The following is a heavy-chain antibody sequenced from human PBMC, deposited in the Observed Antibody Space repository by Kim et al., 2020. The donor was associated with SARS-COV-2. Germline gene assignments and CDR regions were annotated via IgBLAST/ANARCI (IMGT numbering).Heavy chain of an antibody. D-gene: IGHD6-19*01. CDR3: ARHRIPLVGDFDY. CDR1: GFTFSSYV. J-gene: IGHJ4*02. CDR2: INESGGYT. Sequence: GGSLRLSCAASGFTFSSYVMSWVRQAPGKGLEWVSVINESGGYTNYADSVKGRFTISRDNSKNTLYLEMNSLRAEDTAEYYCARHRIPLVGDFDYWGQGTLVTVSS. V-gene: IGHV3-23*01.